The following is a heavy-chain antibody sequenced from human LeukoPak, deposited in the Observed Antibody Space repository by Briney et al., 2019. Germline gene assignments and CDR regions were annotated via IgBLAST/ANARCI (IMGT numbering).Heavy chain of an antibody. CDR2: ISYDGSNK. CDR3: ARGTYSSSLDY. CDR1: GFTSSSYA. J-gene: IGHJ4*02. Sequence: GRSLRLSCADSGFTSSSYAMHWVRQAPGKGLEWVAVISYDGSNKYYADSVKGRFTISRDNSKNTLYLQMNSLRAEDTAVYYCARGTYSSSLDYWGRGTLVTVSS. V-gene: IGHV3-30-3*01. D-gene: IGHD6-13*01.